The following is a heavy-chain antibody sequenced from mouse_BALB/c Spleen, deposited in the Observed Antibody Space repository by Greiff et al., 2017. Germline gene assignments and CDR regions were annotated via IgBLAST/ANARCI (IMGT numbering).Heavy chain of an antibody. D-gene: IGHD1-3*01. CDR2: IYPSDSYT. J-gene: IGHJ3*01. Sequence: QVQLQQPGAELVRPGASVKLSCKASGYTFTSYWINWVKQRPGQGLEWIGNIYPSDSYTNYNQKFKDKATLTVDKSSSTAYMELARLTSEDSAIYYCARGKDWFAYWGQGTLVTVSA. CDR3: ARGKDWFAY. V-gene: IGHV1-69*02. CDR1: GYTFTSYW.